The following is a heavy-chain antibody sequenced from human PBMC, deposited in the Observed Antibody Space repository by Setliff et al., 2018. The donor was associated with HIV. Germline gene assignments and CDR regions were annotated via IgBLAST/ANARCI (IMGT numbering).Heavy chain of an antibody. J-gene: IGHJ4*02. Sequence: SETLSLTCAVSAYSLSGGYYWGWIRQPPGKGLEWIGSIYHSGSTYYNPSLKSRVTLSVDTSKNQFSLNLRSVTAADTAVYYCARRGGISTTVEGPPPFDFWGPGTLVTVSS. CDR1: AYSLSGGYY. CDR2: IYHSGST. D-gene: IGHD3-22*01. CDR3: ARRGGISTTVEGPPPFDF. V-gene: IGHV4-38-2*01.